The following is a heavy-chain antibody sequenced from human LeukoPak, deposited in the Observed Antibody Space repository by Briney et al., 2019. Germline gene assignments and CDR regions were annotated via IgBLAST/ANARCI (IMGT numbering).Heavy chain of an antibody. CDR1: GGSINNGDYI. V-gene: IGHV4-30-4*01. CDR3: ARGLPTDKIDY. CDR2: FHHGGSP. D-gene: IGHD4-17*01. Sequence: SQTLSLTCTVSGGSINNGDYIWTWIRQPPGKGLEWIGRFHHGGSPSYNPSLQSRVTISADTSKNQFSLNQRSVTDADTAVYYCARGLPTDKIDYWGQGTLVTVSS. J-gene: IGHJ4*02.